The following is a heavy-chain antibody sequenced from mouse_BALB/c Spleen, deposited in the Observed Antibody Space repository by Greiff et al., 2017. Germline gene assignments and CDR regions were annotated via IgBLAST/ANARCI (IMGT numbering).Heavy chain of an antibody. CDR2: ISYSGST. D-gene: IGHD2-10*02. V-gene: IGHV3-2*02. J-gene: IGHJ2*01. CDR1: GYSITSDYA. Sequence: EVHLVESGPGLVKPSQSLSLTCTVTGYSITSDYAWNWIRQFPGNKLEWRGYISYSGSTSYNPSLKSRISITRDTSKNQFFLQLNSVTTEDTATYYCARGGYGNYGYFDYWGQGTTLTVSS. CDR3: ARGGYGNYGYFDY.